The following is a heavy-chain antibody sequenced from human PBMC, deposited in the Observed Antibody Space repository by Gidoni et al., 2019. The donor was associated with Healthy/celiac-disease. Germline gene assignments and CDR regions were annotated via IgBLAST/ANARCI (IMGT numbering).Heavy chain of an antibody. V-gene: IGHV1-24*01. CDR3: ATSYVPAAPYYYYYGMDV. J-gene: IGHJ6*02. Sequence: QVQLVQSGAEVKKPGASVKVSCKVSGDTLTELSMHWVRQAPGKGLEWLGGFDPEDGETIYAQKCQGRVTMTEDTSTDTAYMELSSLRSEDTAVYYCATSYVPAAPYYYYYGMDVWGQGTTVTVSS. CDR2: FDPEDGET. D-gene: IGHD2-2*01. CDR1: GDTLTELS.